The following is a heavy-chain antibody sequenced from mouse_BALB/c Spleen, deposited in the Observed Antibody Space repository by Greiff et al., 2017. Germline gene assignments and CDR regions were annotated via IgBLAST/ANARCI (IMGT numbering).Heavy chain of an antibody. CDR1: GFTFSSYT. V-gene: IGHV5-6-4*01. CDR2: ISSGGSYT. Sequence: EVQGVESGGGLVKPGGSLKLSCAASGFTFSSYTMSWVRQTPEKRLEWVATISSGGSYTYYPDSVKGRFTISRDNAKNTLYLQMSSLKSEDTAMYYCTRNSLFDYWGQGTTLTVSS. CDR3: TRNSLFDY. J-gene: IGHJ2*01.